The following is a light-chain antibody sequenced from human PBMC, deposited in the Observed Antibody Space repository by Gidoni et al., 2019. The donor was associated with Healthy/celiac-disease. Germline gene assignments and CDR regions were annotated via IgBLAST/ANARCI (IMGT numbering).Light chain of an antibody. J-gene: IGKJ3*01. Sequence: EIVLTQSPGTLSLSPGERATLSCRVSNSVSSSYLAWYQQKPGQAPRRLTYGVSSRATGIPDRFIGSGSGTDFTLTISRLEPEDLAVYYCQQYGSSPHLFTFGPXTKVDIK. CDR3: QQYGSSPHLFT. CDR2: GVS. V-gene: IGKV3-20*01. CDR1: NSVSSSY.